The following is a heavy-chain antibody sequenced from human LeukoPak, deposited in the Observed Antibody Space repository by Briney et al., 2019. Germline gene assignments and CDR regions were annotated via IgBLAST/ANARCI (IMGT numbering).Heavy chain of an antibody. CDR3: ARDYRYYYDSSGYYY. J-gene: IGHJ4*02. D-gene: IGHD3-22*01. CDR1: GFTFSDYY. CDR2: ISSSGSTI. Sequence: GGSLRLSCAASGFTFSDYYMSWIRQAPGKGLEWVSYISSSGSTIYYADSVKGRFTISRDNAKNSLYLQMNSLRAEDTAVCYCARDYRYYYDSSGYYYWGQGTLVTVSS. V-gene: IGHV3-11*01.